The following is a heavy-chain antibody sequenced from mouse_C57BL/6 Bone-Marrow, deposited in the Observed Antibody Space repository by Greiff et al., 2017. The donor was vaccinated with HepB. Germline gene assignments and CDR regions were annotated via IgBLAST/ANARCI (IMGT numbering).Heavy chain of an antibody. J-gene: IGHJ2*01. Sequence: QVQLKESGAELVKPGASVKMSCKASGYTFTSYWITWVKQRPGQGLEWIGDIYPGSGSTNYNEKFKSKATLTVDTSSSTAYMQLSSLTSEDSAVYYCARERSGEWDYWGQGTTLTVSS. CDR3: ARERSGEWDY. CDR1: GYTFTSYW. V-gene: IGHV1-55*01. CDR2: IYPGSGST.